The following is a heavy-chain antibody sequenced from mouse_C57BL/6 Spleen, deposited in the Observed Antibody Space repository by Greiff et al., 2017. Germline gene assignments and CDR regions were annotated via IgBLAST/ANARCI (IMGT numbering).Heavy chain of an antibody. D-gene: IGHD2-3*01. J-gene: IGHJ3*01. CDR3: ARGGDGSWFAY. V-gene: IGHV1-69*01. CDR2: IDPSDSYT. Sequence: VQLQQPGAELVMPGASVKLSCKASGYTFTSYWMHWVKQRPGQGLEWIGEIDPSDSYTNYNQKFKGKSTLTVDKSSSTAYMQLRSLTSEDSAVYYCARGGDGSWFAYWGQGTLVTVSA. CDR1: GYTFTSYW.